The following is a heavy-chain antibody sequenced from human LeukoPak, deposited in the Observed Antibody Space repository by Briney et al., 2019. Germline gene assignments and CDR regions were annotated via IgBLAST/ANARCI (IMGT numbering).Heavy chain of an antibody. V-gene: IGHV1-2*02. CDR3: VRGARGGYWYFDL. CDR1: GYTFTAHY. CDR2: INPNTGFT. D-gene: IGHD2-15*01. J-gene: IGHJ2*01. Sequence: ASVKVSCKASGYTFTAHYIHWVRQAPGQGLEWMGWINPNTGFTIYSKKFQGRVTMTRDASITTSYMELNWLISDDTAVYYCVRGARGGYWYFDLWGRGVLLTVSS.